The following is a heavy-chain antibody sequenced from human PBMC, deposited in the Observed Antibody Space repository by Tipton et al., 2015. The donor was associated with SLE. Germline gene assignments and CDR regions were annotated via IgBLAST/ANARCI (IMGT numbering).Heavy chain of an antibody. J-gene: IGHJ1*01. Sequence: QVQLVQSGPEVKKPGASVKVSCKASGYSFTSYNITWVRQATGQGLEWMGWMNPNSGNTDYAQKFQGRVTMTRNTSISTAYMELSSLRSEGTAVYYCARDFWSGPSIEYFQHWGQGTLVIVSS. CDR3: ARDFWSGPSIEYFQH. CDR2: MNPNSGNT. CDR1: GYSFTSYN. D-gene: IGHD3-3*01. V-gene: IGHV1-8*01.